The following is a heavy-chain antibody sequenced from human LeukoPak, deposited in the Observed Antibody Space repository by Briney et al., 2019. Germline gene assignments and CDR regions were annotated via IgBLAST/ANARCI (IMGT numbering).Heavy chain of an antibody. CDR2: IKSRIDGGTT. Sequence: GGSLRLSCAASGFTFSDAWMTWVRQAPGKGLEWVGRIKSRIDGGTTDFVAPVRGRFTISRGDSKNTLYLQMDSLKTEDTAVYYCAKDLPYTSGWALKYWGQGTLVTVSS. V-gene: IGHV3-15*01. J-gene: IGHJ4*02. CDR3: AKDLPYTSGWALKY. D-gene: IGHD6-19*01. CDR1: GFTFSDAW.